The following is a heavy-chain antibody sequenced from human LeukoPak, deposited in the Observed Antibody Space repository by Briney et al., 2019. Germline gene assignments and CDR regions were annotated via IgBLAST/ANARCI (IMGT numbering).Heavy chain of an antibody. J-gene: IGHJ4*02. CDR3: ARQGMYSSGWYYFDY. D-gene: IGHD6-19*01. CDR1: GGSISSYY. V-gene: IGHV4-59*08. Sequence: PSETLSLTCTVSGGSISSYYWSWIRQPPGKGLEWIGYIYYSGGTNYNPSLKSRVTISVDTSKNQFSLKLSSVTAADTAVYYCARQGMYSSGWYYFDYWGQGTLVTVSS. CDR2: IYYSGGT.